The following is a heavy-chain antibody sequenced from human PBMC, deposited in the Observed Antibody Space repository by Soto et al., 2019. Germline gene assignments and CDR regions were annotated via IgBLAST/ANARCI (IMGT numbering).Heavy chain of an antibody. CDR2: IIPIFGTA. J-gene: IGHJ4*02. V-gene: IGHV1-69*12. CDR3: ARAITMIARFDY. Sequence: QVQLVQSGAEVKKPGSSVKVSCKASGGTFSSYAISWVRQAPGQGLEWMGGIIPIFGTANYAQKFQGRVTIAAXXSTSTAYMELSSLRSEDTAVYYCARAITMIARFDYWGQGTLVTVSS. D-gene: IGHD3-22*01. CDR1: GGTFSSYA.